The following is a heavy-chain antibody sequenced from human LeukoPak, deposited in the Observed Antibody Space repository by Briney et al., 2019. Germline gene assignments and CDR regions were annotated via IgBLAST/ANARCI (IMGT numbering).Heavy chain of an antibody. D-gene: IGHD6-19*01. J-gene: IGHJ4*02. Sequence: PSGGSLRLXCEVSGFTLSSYWMHWVRQAPGKGLVWVSRIKSDGSSTTYADSVKGRFTISRDNAKNMVYLQMNRLRAEDTAVYYCARVGAVAGTEDYWGQGTLVTVSS. CDR1: GFTLSSYW. CDR3: ARVGAVAGTEDY. V-gene: IGHV3-74*03. CDR2: IKSDGSST.